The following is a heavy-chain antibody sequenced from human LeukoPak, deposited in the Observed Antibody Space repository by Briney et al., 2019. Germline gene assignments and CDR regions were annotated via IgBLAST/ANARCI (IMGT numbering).Heavy chain of an antibody. J-gene: IGHJ4*02. Sequence: ATVKVSCKASGYTFTSYGISWVRQAPGQGLEWMGGISGYNGNTNYAQKFQGGFTMTTDTSTSTVYMELRSLRSDDTAVYYCARDYDILTGYPPPHDFWGQGTLVTVSS. CDR3: ARDYDILTGYPPPHDF. V-gene: IGHV1-18*01. D-gene: IGHD3-9*01. CDR1: GYTFTSYG. CDR2: ISGYNGNT.